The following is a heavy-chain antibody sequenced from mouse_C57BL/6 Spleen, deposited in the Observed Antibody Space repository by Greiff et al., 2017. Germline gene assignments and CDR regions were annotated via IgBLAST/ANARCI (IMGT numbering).Heavy chain of an antibody. CDR2: IRSKSNNYAT. CDR1: GFRFNTYA. V-gene: IGHV10-1*01. Sequence: EVQRVESGGGLVQPKGSLKLSCAASGFRFNTYALNCVRQAPGKGLEWVARIRSKSNNYATYYADSVKDRFSISRDDSESMLYLQMNNLKTEDTAMYYCGRQRELGSYFDYWGQGTTLTVSS. CDR3: GRQRELGSYFDY. D-gene: IGHD4-1*01. J-gene: IGHJ2*01.